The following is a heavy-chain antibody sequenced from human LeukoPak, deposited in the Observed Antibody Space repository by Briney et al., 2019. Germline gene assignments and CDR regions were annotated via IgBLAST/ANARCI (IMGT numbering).Heavy chain of an antibody. CDR1: GFTFSSYS. Sequence: PGGSLRLSCAASGFTFSSYSMNWVRQAPGKGLEWVSSISSSSSYIYYADSVKGRFTISRDNAKNSLYLQMNSLRAEDTAVYYCARVLGRIQLWQIDYWDQGTLVTVSS. J-gene: IGHJ4*02. CDR3: ARVLGRIQLWQIDY. V-gene: IGHV3-21*01. D-gene: IGHD5-18*01. CDR2: ISSSSSYI.